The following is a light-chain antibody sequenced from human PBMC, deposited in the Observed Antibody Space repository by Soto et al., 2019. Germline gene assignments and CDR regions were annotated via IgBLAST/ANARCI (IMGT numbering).Light chain of an antibody. CDR2: AAS. CDR3: QQSYSMPYA. J-gene: IGKJ2*01. Sequence: DTQMTQSPSSLSASVGDRVTITCRASQSIGGFLNWYQQKLGKAPKLLIYAASRLQSGVPSRFSGSGSGTDFTLTISSLQPEDFGTYYCQQSYSMPYASGPGTKVDIK. CDR1: QSIGGF. V-gene: IGKV1-39*01.